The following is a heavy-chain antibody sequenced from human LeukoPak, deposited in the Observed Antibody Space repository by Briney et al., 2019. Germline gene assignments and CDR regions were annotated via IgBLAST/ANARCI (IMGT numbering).Heavy chain of an antibody. D-gene: IGHD4-23*01. V-gene: IGHV1-8*01. Sequence: RASVKVSCKASGYTFTTYDINWVRQATGQGLVWMGWMNPNSGNTGYAQKFQGRVTMTRNTSISTAYMELSSLRSEDTAVYYCARGPNKSDGGNSGSAWFDPWGQGTLVTVSS. CDR1: GYTFTTYD. J-gene: IGHJ5*02. CDR3: ARGPNKSDGGNSGSAWFDP. CDR2: MNPNSGNT.